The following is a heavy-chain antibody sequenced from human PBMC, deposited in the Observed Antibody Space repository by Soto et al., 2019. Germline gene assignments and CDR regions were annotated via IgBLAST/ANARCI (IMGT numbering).Heavy chain of an antibody. J-gene: IGHJ4*02. V-gene: IGHV1-3*01. CDR3: ARSIVVVTAADY. CDR2: INAGNGNT. Sequence: GVSVKASCKASGYTFTSYSMHWVRQSPGQRLEWMGWINAGNGNTKYSQEFQGRVTITRDTSASTAYMELSSLRSEDTAVYYCARSIVVVTAADYWGQGTLVTVSS. D-gene: IGHD2-21*02. CDR1: GYTFTSYS.